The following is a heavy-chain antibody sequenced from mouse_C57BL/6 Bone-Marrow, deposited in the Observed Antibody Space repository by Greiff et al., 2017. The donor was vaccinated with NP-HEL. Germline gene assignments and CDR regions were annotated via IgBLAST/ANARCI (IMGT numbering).Heavy chain of an antibody. CDR1: GYTFTSYW. D-gene: IGHD2-3*01. J-gene: IGHJ1*03. CDR2: INPSNGGT. CDR3: ARWDGYSYWYFDV. V-gene: IGHV1-53*01. Sequence: QVQLQQSGTELVKPGASVKLSCKASGYTFTSYWMHWVKQRPGQGLEWIGNINPSNGGTNYNEKFKSKATLTVDKSSSTAYMQLSSLTSEDSAVYYCARWDGYSYWYFDVWGTGTTVTVSS.